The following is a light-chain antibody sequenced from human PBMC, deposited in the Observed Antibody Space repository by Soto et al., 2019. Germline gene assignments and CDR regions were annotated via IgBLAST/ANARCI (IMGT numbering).Light chain of an antibody. CDR3: QEYENTPGT. V-gene: IGKV3-20*01. CDR1: QSLSINY. J-gene: IGKJ5*01. Sequence: ENVLTQSPGTLSLSPGERATLSFRASQSLSINYVAWYQQRPGQAPRLLIYAASSRAAGIPDRFSGSGSGTDFTLDISRLEPEDFAVYYCQEYENTPGTFGRGTRLEIK. CDR2: AAS.